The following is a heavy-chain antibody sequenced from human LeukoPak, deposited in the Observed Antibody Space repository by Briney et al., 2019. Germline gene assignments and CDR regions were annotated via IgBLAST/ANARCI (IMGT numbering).Heavy chain of an antibody. CDR3: ARGGPGSFDY. CDR1: GFTFSSYA. D-gene: IGHD3-10*01. J-gene: IGHJ4*02. CDR2: ISYDGSNK. Sequence: GRSLRLSCAASGFTFSSYAMHWVRQASGKGLEWVAVISYDGSNKYYADSVKGRFTISRDNSKNTLYLQMNSLRAEDTAVYYCARGGPGSFDYWGQGTLVTVSS. V-gene: IGHV3-30-3*01.